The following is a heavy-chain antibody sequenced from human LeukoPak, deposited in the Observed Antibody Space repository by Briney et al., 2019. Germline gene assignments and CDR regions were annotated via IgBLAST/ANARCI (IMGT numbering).Heavy chain of an antibody. D-gene: IGHD2-2*01. J-gene: IGHJ4*02. Sequence: PGGSLRLSCAASGFTFSSYEMNRVRQAPGKGLEWVSYISSSGSTIYYADSVKGRFTISRDNAKNSLYLQMNSLRAEDTAVYYCARIVDCSSTSCYDYWGQGTLVTVSS. CDR1: GFTFSSYE. V-gene: IGHV3-48*03. CDR2: ISSSGSTI. CDR3: ARIVDCSSTSCYDY.